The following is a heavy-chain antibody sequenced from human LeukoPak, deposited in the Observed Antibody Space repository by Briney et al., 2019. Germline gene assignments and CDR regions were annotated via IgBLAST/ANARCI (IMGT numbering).Heavy chain of an antibody. CDR1: GGSISSYY. CDR3: ARGVYIAAAQYGY. J-gene: IGHJ4*02. Sequence: SETLSLTCTVSGGSISSYYWSWIRQLPGKGLEWIGYIYYSGTTNYNPSLKSRVTISVDTSKNQFSLKPSSVTAADTAVYYCARGVYIAAAQYGYWGQGTLVTVSS. D-gene: IGHD6-13*01. CDR2: IYYSGTT. V-gene: IGHV4-59*01.